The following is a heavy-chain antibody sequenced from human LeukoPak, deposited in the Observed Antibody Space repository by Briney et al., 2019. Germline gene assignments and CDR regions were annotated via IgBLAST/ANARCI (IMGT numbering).Heavy chain of an antibody. D-gene: IGHD1-26*01. CDR2: LDPEDGET. Sequence: ASVKVSSKVSGYTLTELSMHWVRQAPGKGLEWLGGLDPEDGETIYAQKFQGRVTMTEDTSTDTAYMELSSLRSEDTAVYYCATRESGSYYVQLDYWGQGTLVTVSS. CDR1: GYTLTELS. J-gene: IGHJ4*02. CDR3: ATRESGSYYVQLDY. V-gene: IGHV1-24*01.